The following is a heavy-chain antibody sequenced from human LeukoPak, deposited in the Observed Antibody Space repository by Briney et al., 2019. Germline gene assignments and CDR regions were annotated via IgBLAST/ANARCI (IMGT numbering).Heavy chain of an antibody. D-gene: IGHD3-3*02. Sequence: SETPSLTCTVSGGSISSSSYYWGWIRQPPGKGLEWIGSIYYSGSTYYNPSLKSRVTISVDTSKNQFSLKLSSVTAADTAVYYCARHQISWFDPWGQGTLVTVSS. CDR1: GGSISSSSYY. CDR2: IYYSGST. CDR3: ARHQISWFDP. J-gene: IGHJ5*02. V-gene: IGHV4-39*01.